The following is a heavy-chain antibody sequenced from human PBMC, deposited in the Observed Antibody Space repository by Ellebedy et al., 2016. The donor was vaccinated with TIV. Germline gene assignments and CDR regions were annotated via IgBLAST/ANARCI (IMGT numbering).Heavy chain of an antibody. V-gene: IGHV1-69*13. CDR2: IIPILGTP. Sequence: ASVKVSCKASGGTFSTYGISWVRQAPGQGLEWMRGIIPILGTPNYARKFQGRVTITADESTSTGYMELSSLRSEDTAMYFCARDRGSGHNYWGQGTMVTVSS. J-gene: IGHJ3*01. CDR3: ARDRGSGHNY. CDR1: GGTFSTYG. D-gene: IGHD5-24*01.